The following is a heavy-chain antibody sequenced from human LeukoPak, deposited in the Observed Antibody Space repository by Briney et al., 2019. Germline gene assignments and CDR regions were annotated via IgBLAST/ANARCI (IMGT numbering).Heavy chain of an antibody. CDR3: AREATVTTTMDV. J-gene: IGHJ6*03. V-gene: IGHV3-21*01. CDR1: GFTFSSYS. Sequence: GGSLRLSCAASGFTFSSYSMNWVRQAPGKGLKWVSSISSSSSYIYYADSVKGRFTISRDNAKNSLYLQMNSLRAEDTAVYYCAREATVTTTMDVWGKGTTVTVSS. D-gene: IGHD4-11*01. CDR2: ISSSSSYI.